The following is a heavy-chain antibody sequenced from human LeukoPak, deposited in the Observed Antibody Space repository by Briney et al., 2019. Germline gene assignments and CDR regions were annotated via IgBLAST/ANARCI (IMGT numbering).Heavy chain of an antibody. CDR2: IIPIFGTA. Sequence: ASVKVSCKVSGYTLTELSMHWVRQAPGKGLEWMGGIIPIFGTANYAQKLQGRVTMTTDTSTSTAYMELRSLRSDDTAVYYCARTSHYVDIAATIPYGIYYFDYWGQGTLVTVSS. D-gene: IGHD5-12*01. V-gene: IGHV1-24*01. J-gene: IGHJ4*02. CDR1: GYTLTELS. CDR3: ARTSHYVDIAATIPYGIYYFDY.